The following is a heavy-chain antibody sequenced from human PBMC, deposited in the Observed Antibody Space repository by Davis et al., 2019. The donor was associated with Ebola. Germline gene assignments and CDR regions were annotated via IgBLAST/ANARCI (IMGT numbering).Heavy chain of an antibody. Sequence: PSETLSLTCTVSGGSISSYYWSWIRQPPGKGLEWIGYIYYSGSTNYNPSLKSRVTISVDTSKNQFSLKLSSVTAADTAVYYCARSNSGYDLAVDYWGQGTLVTVSS. CDR2: IYYSGST. CDR3: ARSNSGYDLAVDY. CDR1: GGSISSYY. V-gene: IGHV4-59*01. J-gene: IGHJ4*02. D-gene: IGHD5-12*01.